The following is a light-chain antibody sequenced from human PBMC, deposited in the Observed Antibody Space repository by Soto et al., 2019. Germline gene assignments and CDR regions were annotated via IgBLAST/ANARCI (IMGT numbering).Light chain of an antibody. CDR1: SSNIGSNS. CDR3: AAWDDSLNGFG. Sequence: QSVLTQPPSASWTPGQRVSISCSGSSSNIGSNSVQWHQQLPGTAPNLLIYADNQRPSGVPDRFSGSKSGTSASLAIIGLQSGDEADYYCAAWDDSLNGFGFGTGTKVTVL. CDR2: ADN. V-gene: IGLV1-44*01. J-gene: IGLJ1*01.